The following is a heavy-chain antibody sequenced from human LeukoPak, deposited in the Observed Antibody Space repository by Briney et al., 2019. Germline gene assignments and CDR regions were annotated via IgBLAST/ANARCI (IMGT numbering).Heavy chain of an antibody. CDR3: AKVGYFGSGSDFFYHYYMDV. CDR1: GFTFSDFG. D-gene: IGHD3-10*01. Sequence: PGGSLRLSCAASGFTFSDFGMHWVRQAPGRGLEWAAFIRYDSSNNFYADSVKGRFTISRDNSKNTLSLQMNSLGPEDTGVYYCAKVGYFGSGSDFFYHYYMDVWGNGTTVIISS. J-gene: IGHJ6*03. CDR2: IRYDSSNN. V-gene: IGHV3-30*02.